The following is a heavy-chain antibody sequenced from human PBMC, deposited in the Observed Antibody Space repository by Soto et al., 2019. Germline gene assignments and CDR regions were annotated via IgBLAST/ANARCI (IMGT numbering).Heavy chain of an antibody. D-gene: IGHD6-6*01. CDR3: AAPPRY. V-gene: IGHV4-59*01. CDR1: GGSISSYY. J-gene: IGHJ4*02. Sequence: QVQLQESGPGLVKPSETLSLTCTVSGGSISSYYWNWIRQPPGKGLEWIGYIYNSGNTNYNPSLRSRVTTSVDTSKNQFSLKLTSVTAADPAVYYCAAPPRYWGQGTLVTVSS. CDR2: IYNSGNT.